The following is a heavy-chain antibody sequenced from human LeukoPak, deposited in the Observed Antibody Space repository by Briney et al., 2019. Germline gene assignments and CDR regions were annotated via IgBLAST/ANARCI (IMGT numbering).Heavy chain of an antibody. D-gene: IGHD6-6*01. CDR1: DVSISSSSYY. J-gene: IGHJ4*02. V-gene: IGHV4-39*01. Sequence: SETLSLTCTVSDVSISSSSYYWGWIRQPPGKGLEWIGSIYYSGSTYYNPSLKSRVTISVDTSKNQFSLKLSSVTAADTAVYYCARHPLAAPYGGLDYWGQGTLVTVSS. CDR3: ARHPLAAPYGGLDY. CDR2: IYYSGST.